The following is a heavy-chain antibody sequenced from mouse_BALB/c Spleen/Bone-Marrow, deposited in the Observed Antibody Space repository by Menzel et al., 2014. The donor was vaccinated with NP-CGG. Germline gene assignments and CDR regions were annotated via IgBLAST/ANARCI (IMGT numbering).Heavy chain of an antibody. CDR1: GYSFTGYT. CDR2: TNPYNGGT. V-gene: IGHV1-18*01. J-gene: IGHJ4*01. Sequence: EVKLVESGPELVKPGASMKISCKASGYSFTGYTMSWVKQSHGKNLEWIGLTNPYNGGTSYNQKFKGKATLTVDKSSSTAYMELLSLTSEDSAVYYCARTGYYAMDYWGQGTSVTVSS. CDR3: ARTGYYAMDY. D-gene: IGHD4-1*01.